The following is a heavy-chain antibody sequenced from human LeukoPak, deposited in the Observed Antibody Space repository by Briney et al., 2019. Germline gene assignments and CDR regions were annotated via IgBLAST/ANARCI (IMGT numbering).Heavy chain of an antibody. Sequence: ASVKVSCKASGYTFTGYYMHWVRQAPGQGLEWMGWINPNSGGTNNAQKFQGRVTMTRDTSISTAYMELSRLRSDDTAVYYCARDRGSYFSDAFDIWGQGTMVTV. J-gene: IGHJ3*02. CDR1: GYTFTGYY. V-gene: IGHV1-2*02. D-gene: IGHD1-26*01. CDR3: ARDRGSYFSDAFDI. CDR2: INPNSGGT.